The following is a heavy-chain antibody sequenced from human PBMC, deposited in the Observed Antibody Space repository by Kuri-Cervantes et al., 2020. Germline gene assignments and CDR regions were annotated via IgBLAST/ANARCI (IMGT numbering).Heavy chain of an antibody. Sequence: GESLKISCAASGFTFSSYEMNWVRQAPGKGLEWVSYISSSGSTIYYADSVKGRFTISRDNAKNSLYLQMNSLRAEDTALYYCAKDSSPLIAAALDYWGQGTLVTDSS. V-gene: IGHV3-48*03. CDR1: GFTFSSYE. D-gene: IGHD6-25*01. CDR2: ISSSGSTI. CDR3: AKDSSPLIAAALDY. J-gene: IGHJ4*02.